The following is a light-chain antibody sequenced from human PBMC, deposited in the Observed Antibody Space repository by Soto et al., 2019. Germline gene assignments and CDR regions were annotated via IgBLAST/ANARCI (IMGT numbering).Light chain of an antibody. J-gene: IGKJ4*01. V-gene: IGKV2-28*01. Sequence: EIVLTQSPLSLPVTPGEPASISCRSSQNLLHSNGYNYLNWYLQKPGQSPQLLIYLGSNRASGVPDRFSGCGSGTDFTLTINRVEAEDVGLYFCAQGLATPFTFGGGTKVDIK. CDR3: AQGLATPFT. CDR1: QNLLHSNGYNY. CDR2: LGS.